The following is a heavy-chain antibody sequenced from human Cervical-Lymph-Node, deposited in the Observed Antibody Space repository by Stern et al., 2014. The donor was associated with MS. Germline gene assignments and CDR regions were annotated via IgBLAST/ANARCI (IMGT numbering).Heavy chain of an antibody. Sequence: QLVQSGGEVKKPGESLTISCKSSGYTFTENWITWVRHIPGKGLEWLGTIDPSNSYINYNASFQGHVSFSVDKSIGTAYLHWNSLKASDTAIYYCARRSDCPSPSCNVHWFDPLGQGTLVTVSS. CDR2: IDPSNSYI. CDR3: ARRSDCPSPSCNVHWFDP. CDR1: GYTFTENW. D-gene: IGHD2-2*01. V-gene: IGHV5-10-1*01. J-gene: IGHJ5*02.